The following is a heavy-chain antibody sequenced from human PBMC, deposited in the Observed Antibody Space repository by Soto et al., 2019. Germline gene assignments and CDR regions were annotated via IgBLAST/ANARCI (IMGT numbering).Heavy chain of an antibody. D-gene: IGHD6-19*01. Sequence: SETLSPTSTVSCGSISSYYWIWFRHPPGKVLEWIGYIYYSGSTNYNPSLKSRVTISVDTSKNQFSLKLSSVTAADTDVYYCARVGVSKWLLHANWFDPWGQGPLVT. V-gene: IGHV4-59*01. CDR3: ARVGVSKWLLHANWFDP. J-gene: IGHJ5*02. CDR1: CGSISSYY. CDR2: IYYSGST.